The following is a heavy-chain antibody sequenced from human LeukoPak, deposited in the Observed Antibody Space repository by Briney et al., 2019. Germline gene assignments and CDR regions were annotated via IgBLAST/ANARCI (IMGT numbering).Heavy chain of an antibody. V-gene: IGHV4-59*05. Sequence: SSETLSLTCTVSGGSISSYYWSWIRQPPGKGLEWIGSIYYSGSTYYNPSLKSRVTISVDTSKNQFSLKLSSVTAADTAVYYCVLWFGEGWFDPWGQGTLVTVSS. D-gene: IGHD3-10*01. CDR2: IYYSGST. CDR1: GGSISSYY. CDR3: VLWFGEGWFDP. J-gene: IGHJ5*02.